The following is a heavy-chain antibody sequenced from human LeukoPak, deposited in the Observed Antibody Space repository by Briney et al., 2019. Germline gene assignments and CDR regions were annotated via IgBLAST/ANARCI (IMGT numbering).Heavy chain of an antibody. CDR3: PRDPGPVGYCSTTSCSG. D-gene: IGHD2-2*01. Sequence: GGSLRLSCAASGFTFSSYGMSWVRQAPGKGLEWVSSITSSSSYIYYADSVKGRFTTSRDNAKNSLSLQLNSLRAEDTAVYHCPRDPGPVGYCSTTSCSGWGKRTLVTVST. CDR1: GFTFSSYG. V-gene: IGHV3-21*01. CDR2: ITSSSSYI. J-gene: IGHJ4*02.